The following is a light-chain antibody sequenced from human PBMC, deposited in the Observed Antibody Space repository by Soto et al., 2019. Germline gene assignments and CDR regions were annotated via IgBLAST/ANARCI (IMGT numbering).Light chain of an antibody. CDR3: QQRTNWPIT. CDR1: QSVRNW. Sequence: TQSPSTLFASVGYRVTITCRASQSVRNWLAWFQQRPGQAPRLLIYDASNRATGIPARFSGSGSGTDFTLTINSLEPEDFAVYYCQQRTNWPITFGQGTRLEIK. V-gene: IGKV3-11*01. CDR2: DAS. J-gene: IGKJ5*01.